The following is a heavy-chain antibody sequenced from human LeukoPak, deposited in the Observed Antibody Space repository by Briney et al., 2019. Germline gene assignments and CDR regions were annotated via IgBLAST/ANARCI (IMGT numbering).Heavy chain of an antibody. CDR3: ARVWNDYGDYVPDY. CDR2: IYYSGST. J-gene: IGHJ4*02. V-gene: IGHV4-31*03. Sequence: PSQTLSLTCTVSGGSISSGGYYWSWIRQHPGKGLEWIGYIYYSGSTYYNPSLKSRVTISVDTSKNQFSLKLSSVTAADPAVYYCARVWNDYGDYVPDYWGQGTLVTVSS. CDR1: GGSISSGGYY. D-gene: IGHD4-17*01.